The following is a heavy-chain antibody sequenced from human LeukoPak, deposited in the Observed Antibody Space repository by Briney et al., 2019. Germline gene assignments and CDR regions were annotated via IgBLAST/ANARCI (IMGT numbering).Heavy chain of an antibody. D-gene: IGHD1-1*01. Sequence: SETLSDTRTVSGGSVSSSSYYWGWIRQPPGKGLEWIGTVNHDGTTYHNPSLKSRVTISVDTSKNQFSLKLSSVTAADTAEYYCARVQDTTMGHFDHWGQGTLVTVSS. CDR2: VNHDGTT. V-gene: IGHV4-39*07. CDR3: ARVQDTTMGHFDH. CDR1: GGSVSSSSYY. J-gene: IGHJ4*02.